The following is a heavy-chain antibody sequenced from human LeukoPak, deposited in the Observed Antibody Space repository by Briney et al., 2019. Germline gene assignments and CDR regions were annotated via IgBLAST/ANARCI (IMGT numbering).Heavy chain of an antibody. D-gene: IGHD4-17*01. Sequence: GGSLRLSCAASGFTFSNVWMHWVRQAPGKGLEWVGRIKRRTDGGTTDYAAPVKGRFTLSREDSQNTLLLQMNSLITEDTAFYYCTATTVTPNYFDSWGQGTLVTVSS. CDR2: IKRRTDGGTT. V-gene: IGHV3-15*01. CDR1: GFTFSNVW. CDR3: TATTVTPNYFDS. J-gene: IGHJ4*02.